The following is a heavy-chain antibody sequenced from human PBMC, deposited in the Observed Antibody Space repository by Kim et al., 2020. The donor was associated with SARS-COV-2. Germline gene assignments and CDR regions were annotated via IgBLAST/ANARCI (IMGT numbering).Heavy chain of an antibody. Sequence: PSLKSRVTISVDTSKNQFSLKLSSVTAADTAVYYCARYSREDYYYYYMDVWGKGTTVTVSS. CDR3: ARYSREDYYYYYMDV. V-gene: IGHV4-59*01. J-gene: IGHJ6*03. D-gene: IGHD2-21*01.